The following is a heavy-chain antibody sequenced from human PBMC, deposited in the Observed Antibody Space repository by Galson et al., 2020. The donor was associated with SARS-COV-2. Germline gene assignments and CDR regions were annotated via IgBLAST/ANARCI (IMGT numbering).Heavy chain of an antibody. J-gene: IGHJ6*02. CDR2: IGTAGDT. CDR1: GFTFSSYD. Sequence: GGSLRLSCADSGFTFSSYDMHWVRQATGKGLEWVSAIGTAGDTYYPGSVKGRFTISRENAKNSLYLQMNSLRAGDTAVYYCARMGVAALAGYYYGMDVWGQGTTVTVSS. V-gene: IGHV3-13*04. D-gene: IGHD6-6*01. CDR3: ARMGVAALAGYYYGMDV.